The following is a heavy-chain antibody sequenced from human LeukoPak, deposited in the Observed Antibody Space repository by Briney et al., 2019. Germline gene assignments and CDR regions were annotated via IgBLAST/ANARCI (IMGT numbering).Heavy chain of an antibody. V-gene: IGHV3-23*01. D-gene: IGHD3-22*01. CDR2: ISGRGGTT. CDR1: GFTFTTYA. Sequence: GGSLRLSCAASGFTFTTYAMSWVRQAPGKGLEWVSAISGRGGTTYYADSVKGRFTISRDNSKNTVSLQMNSLRAEDTAVYYCAKVRGAVAITFLDYWGQGALVTVSS. CDR3: AKVRGAVAITFLDY. J-gene: IGHJ4*02.